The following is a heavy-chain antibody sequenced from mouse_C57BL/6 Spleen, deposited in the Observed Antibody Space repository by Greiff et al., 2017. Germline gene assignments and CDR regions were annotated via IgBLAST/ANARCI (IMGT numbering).Heavy chain of an antibody. Sequence: QVQLKQPGAELVKPGASVKVSCKASGYTFTSYWMHWVKQRPGQGLEWIGRIHPSDSDTNYNQKFKGKATLTVDKSSSTAYMQLSSLTSEDSAVYYCAIDSSGRGGFAYWGQGTLVTVSA. CDR2: IHPSDSDT. CDR3: AIDSSGRGGFAY. V-gene: IGHV1-74*01. J-gene: IGHJ3*01. D-gene: IGHD3-2*02. CDR1: GYTFTSYW.